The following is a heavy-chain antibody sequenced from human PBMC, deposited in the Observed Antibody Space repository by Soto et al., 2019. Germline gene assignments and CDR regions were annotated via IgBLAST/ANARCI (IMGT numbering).Heavy chain of an antibody. CDR3: ARQRRGGYWFDP. CDR1: GVSVTNCDYY. Sequence: SETLSLTCTVSGVSVTNCDYYWSWMRQSPGKGLEWIGNIYYSETTRYNPSLNSRLSISIDTSRNQFSLQLTSVTAAETAIYYGARQRRGGYWFDPWGQGNRVTVYS. J-gene: IGHJ5*02. V-gene: IGHV4-30-4*01. D-gene: IGHD2-15*01. CDR2: IYYSETT.